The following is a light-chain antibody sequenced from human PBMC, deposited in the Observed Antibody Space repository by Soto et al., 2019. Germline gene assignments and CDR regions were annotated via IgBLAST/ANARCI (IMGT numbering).Light chain of an antibody. J-gene: IGKJ1*01. CDR3: QQDYNNPWT. CDR1: QGIRSD. CDR2: AAS. Sequence: AIQMTQSPSSLSASVGDRVTITCRASQGIRSDLGWYQQKPGKAPKLLIYAASSLQSGVPSRFSGSGSGTDITLTISSLQPEDCATYDCQQDYNNPWTVGQGTKVEIK. V-gene: IGKV1-6*01.